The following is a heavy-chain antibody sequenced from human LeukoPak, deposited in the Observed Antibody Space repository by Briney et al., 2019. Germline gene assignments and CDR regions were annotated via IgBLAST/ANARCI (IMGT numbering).Heavy chain of an antibody. V-gene: IGHV1-46*01. Sequence: ASVKVSCKASGYTFTSYYMHWVRQAPGQGLEWMGIINPSGGSTPHAQKFQGRVTIARDTSASTAYMELSSLRSEDTAVYYCAGATGYSSGSFDYWGQGTLVTVSS. J-gene: IGHJ4*02. CDR1: GYTFTSYY. CDR2: INPSGGST. D-gene: IGHD6-19*01. CDR3: AGATGYSSGSFDY.